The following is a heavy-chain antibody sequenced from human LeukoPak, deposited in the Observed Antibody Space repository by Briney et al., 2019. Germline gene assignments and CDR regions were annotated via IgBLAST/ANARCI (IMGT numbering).Heavy chain of an antibody. J-gene: IGHJ4*02. V-gene: IGHV3-48*03. D-gene: IGHD1-26*01. CDR2: ISSSGSTI. CDR1: GFTFSSYE. Sequence: GGSLRLSCAASGFTFSSYEMNWFRQAPGKGLEWVPYISSSGSTIYYADSVKGRFTISRDNAKNSLYLQMNSLRAEDTAVYYCARAAATQWELLRYYFDYWGQGTLVTVSS. CDR3: ARAAATQWELLRYYFDY.